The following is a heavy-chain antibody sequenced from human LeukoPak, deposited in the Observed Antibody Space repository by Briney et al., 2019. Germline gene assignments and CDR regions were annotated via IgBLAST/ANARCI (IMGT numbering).Heavy chain of an antibody. D-gene: IGHD6-19*01. CDR1: GFTFSSYG. V-gene: IGHV3-30*02. Sequence: GGSLRLPCAASGFTFSSYGMHWVRQAPGKGLEWVAFIRYDGSNKYYADSVKGRFTISRDNSKNTLYLQMNSLRAEDTAVYYCVKDLHSGWSFDYWGQGILVTVSS. J-gene: IGHJ4*02. CDR3: VKDLHSGWSFDY. CDR2: IRYDGSNK.